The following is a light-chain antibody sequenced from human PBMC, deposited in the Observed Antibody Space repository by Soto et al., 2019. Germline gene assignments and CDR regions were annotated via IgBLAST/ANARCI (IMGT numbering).Light chain of an antibody. J-gene: IGKJ1*01. CDR1: QSMSSY. Sequence: DIQMTQSPSSLSASVGDRVTITCRACQSMSSYLNWYQQKPGKAPKLLIYAASSLQSGVPSRFSGSGSGTDFTLTISSLQPEDFATYYCQQNYSNPKTFGQGTKVEIK. CDR3: QQNYSNPKT. CDR2: AAS. V-gene: IGKV1-39*01.